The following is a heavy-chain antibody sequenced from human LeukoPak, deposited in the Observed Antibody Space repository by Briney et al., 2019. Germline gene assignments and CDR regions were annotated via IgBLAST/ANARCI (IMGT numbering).Heavy chain of an antibody. CDR3: ARVRSSGWYGEDYFDY. CDR2: IYYSGST. Sequence: SETLSLTCTVSGGSISSYYWSWIRQPPGKGLEWIGYIYYSGSTNYNPSLKSRVTISVDTSKNQFSLKLSSVTAADTAVYYCARVRSSGWYGEDYFDYWGRGTLVTVSS. V-gene: IGHV4-59*01. D-gene: IGHD6-19*01. J-gene: IGHJ4*02. CDR1: GGSISSYY.